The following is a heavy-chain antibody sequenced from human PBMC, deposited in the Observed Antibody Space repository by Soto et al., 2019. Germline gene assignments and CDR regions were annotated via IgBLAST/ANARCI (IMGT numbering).Heavy chain of an antibody. J-gene: IGHJ4*02. D-gene: IGHD6-6*01. Sequence: SETLSLTCTVSGASINSGGYYWSWIRQLPGKGLEWIGYIYFSGSTYYNPSLESRVSISLDTSQNQFSLKLTSVTAEDTALYYCAKDRPGGPWPFDYWGQGTLVTVSS. CDR2: IYFSGST. CDR3: AKDRPGGPWPFDY. CDR1: GASINSGGYY. V-gene: IGHV4-31*03.